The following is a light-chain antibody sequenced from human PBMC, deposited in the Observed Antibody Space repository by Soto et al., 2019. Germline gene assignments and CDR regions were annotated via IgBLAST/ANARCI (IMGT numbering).Light chain of an antibody. J-gene: IGKJ1*01. CDR1: QSVSSY. V-gene: IGKV3-11*01. CDR3: QQRSNWPPWT. CDR2: DAS. Sequence: EIVLTQSPATLSLSPGERATLSCRASQSVSSYLAWYQQKHGQAPRLLIYDASNRATRIPARCSGSGSGTDFTLTISSLEPEDFAVYYCQQRSNWPPWTFGQGTKVEIK.